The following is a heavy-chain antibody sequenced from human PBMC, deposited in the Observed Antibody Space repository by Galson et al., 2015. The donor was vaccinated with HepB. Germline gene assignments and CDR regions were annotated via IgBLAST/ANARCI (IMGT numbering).Heavy chain of an antibody. J-gene: IGHJ6*03. CDR1: GGTFSSYA. CDR2: IIPIFGTA. V-gene: IGHV1-69*13. CDR3: AVPAAIGYYYYYMDV. Sequence: SVKVSCKASGGTFSSYAISWVRQAPGQGLEWMGGIIPIFGTANYAQKFQGRVTITADESTSTAYMELSSLRSEDTAVYYCAVPAAIGYYYYYMDVWGKGTTVTVSS. D-gene: IGHD2-2*01.